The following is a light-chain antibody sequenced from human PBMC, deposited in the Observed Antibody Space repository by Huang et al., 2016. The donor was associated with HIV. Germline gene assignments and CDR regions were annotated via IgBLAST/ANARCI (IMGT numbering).Light chain of an antibody. CDR1: QSLLYSSNNKNS. Sequence: DIVMTQSPDSLAVSLGDRATINCKSSQSLLYSSNNKNSLAWYQHKPGQTPTLRIYWAATRDSGIADRFSGSGSGTNFTLTITSLQAEDVAVYYCQQYYSNPRTFGQGTKLEI. V-gene: IGKV4-1*01. J-gene: IGKJ2*01. CDR3: QQYYSNPRT. CDR2: WAA.